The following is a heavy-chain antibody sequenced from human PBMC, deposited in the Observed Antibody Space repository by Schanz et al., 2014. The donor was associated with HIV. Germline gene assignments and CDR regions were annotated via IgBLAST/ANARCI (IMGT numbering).Heavy chain of an antibody. J-gene: IGHJ4*02. V-gene: IGHV3-33*01. Sequence: VQLVESGGGLVQPGRSLRLSCAASRFNFTTYGMHWVRQAPGKGLEWVAVISYDRSHKYYADSVKGRFTISRDNSKNTLFLQMNSLRAEDTAVYYCARVPRWLQPHFDYWGQGILVTVSS. CDR1: RFNFTTYG. D-gene: IGHD5-12*01. CDR2: ISYDRSHK. CDR3: ARVPRWLQPHFDY.